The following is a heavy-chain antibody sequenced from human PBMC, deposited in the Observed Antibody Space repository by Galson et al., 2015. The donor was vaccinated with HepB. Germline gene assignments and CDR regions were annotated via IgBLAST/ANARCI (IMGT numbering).Heavy chain of an antibody. J-gene: IGHJ4*02. CDR3: ARSGWIQLWFFDY. D-gene: IGHD5-18*01. Sequence: SLRLSCAASGFPFSSYYMSWVRQAPGKGLEWVAIISQDGSDTYYVDSVKGRFTISRDNAKNSLYLQMNSLGAEDTAVYYCARSGWIQLWFFDYWGQGTLVSVSS. V-gene: IGHV3-7*03. CDR1: GFPFSSYY. CDR2: ISQDGSDT.